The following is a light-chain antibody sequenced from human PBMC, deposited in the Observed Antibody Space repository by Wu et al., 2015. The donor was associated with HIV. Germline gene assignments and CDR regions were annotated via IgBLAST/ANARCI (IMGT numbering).Light chain of an antibody. CDR1: QSVSSY. CDR3: QQRSNWPRLT. Sequence: EIVLTQSPATLSLSPGERATLSCRASQSVSSYLAWYQQKPGQAPRLLIYDASNRATGIPARFIGSGSGTDFTLTISSLEPEDFAVYYCQQRSNWPRLTFGGGTNVEIK. V-gene: IGKV3-11*01. J-gene: IGKJ4*01. CDR2: DAS.